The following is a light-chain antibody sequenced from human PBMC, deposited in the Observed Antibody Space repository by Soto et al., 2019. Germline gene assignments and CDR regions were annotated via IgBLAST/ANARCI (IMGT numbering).Light chain of an antibody. CDR1: SSNIGSNT. Sequence: QAVVTQPPSASGTPGQRVTISCSGSSSNIGSNTVNWYQQHPGTAPKLLIYSNNQRPSGVPDRFAGSKSGTSASLAISGLQSEYEADYYCAAWDDSLNGVVFGGGTKVTVL. CDR2: SNN. CDR3: AAWDDSLNGVV. J-gene: IGLJ2*01. V-gene: IGLV1-44*01.